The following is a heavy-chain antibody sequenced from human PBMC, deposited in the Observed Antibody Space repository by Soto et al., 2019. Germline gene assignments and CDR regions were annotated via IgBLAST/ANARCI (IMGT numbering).Heavy chain of an antibody. Sequence: WASVKVSRKASGYTFTSYAMHWVRQAPGQRLEWMGWINAGNGNTKYSQKFQGRVTITRDTSASTAYMELSSLRSEDTAVYYCASPRGGDLYYYYGMDVWGQGTTVTVSS. CDR1: GYTFTSYA. CDR2: INAGNGNT. D-gene: IGHD2-21*02. V-gene: IGHV1-3*01. J-gene: IGHJ6*02. CDR3: ASPRGGDLYYYYGMDV.